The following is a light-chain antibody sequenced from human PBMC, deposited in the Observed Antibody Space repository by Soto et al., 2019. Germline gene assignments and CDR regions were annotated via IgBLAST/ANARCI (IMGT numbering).Light chain of an antibody. V-gene: IGKV1D-12*01. Sequence: DIQMTQSPSSVAASIGDRVTITCRASQGIRNWLAWYQQTPGKAPELLIFAASSMQSGVPSRFSGRGSGTEFTLTIDSLQPEDFATYYCQQSYSTPRTFGQGTKVEIK. CDR3: QQSYSTPRT. CDR1: QGIRNW. J-gene: IGKJ1*01. CDR2: AAS.